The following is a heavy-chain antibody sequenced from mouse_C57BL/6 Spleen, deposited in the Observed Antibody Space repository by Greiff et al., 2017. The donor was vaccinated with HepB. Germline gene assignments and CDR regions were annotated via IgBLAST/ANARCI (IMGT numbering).Heavy chain of an antibody. V-gene: IGHV1-82*01. Sequence: QVQLQQSGPELVKPGASVKISCKASGYAFSSSWMNWVKQRPGKGLEWIGRIYPGDGDTNYNGKFKGKATLTADKSSSTAYMQLSSLTSEDSAVYFCARKNGRTNFDYWGQGTTLTVSS. CDR1: GYAFSSSW. CDR2: IYPGDGDT. CDR3: ARKNGRTNFDY. J-gene: IGHJ2*01. D-gene: IGHD1-1*02.